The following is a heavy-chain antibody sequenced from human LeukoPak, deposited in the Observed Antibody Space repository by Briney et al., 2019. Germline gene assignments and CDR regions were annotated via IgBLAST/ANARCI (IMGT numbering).Heavy chain of an antibody. Sequence: PGGSLRLSCEASGFTFSDSGMHWVRQAPGKGLEWVAFIRSDGSNKYYADSVKGRFSISRDNSKNTLYLRMNSLRSEDTAVYYCANEAQWATVVGPFDFWGQGTRVSVSS. CDR2: IRSDGSNK. CDR1: GFTFSDSG. D-gene: IGHD4-23*01. J-gene: IGHJ4*02. V-gene: IGHV3-30*02. CDR3: ANEAQWATVVGPFDF.